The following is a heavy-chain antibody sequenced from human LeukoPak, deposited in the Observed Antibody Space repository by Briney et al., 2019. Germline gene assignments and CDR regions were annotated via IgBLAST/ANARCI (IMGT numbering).Heavy chain of an antibody. J-gene: IGHJ5*02. CDR2: TYAGGAS. Sequence: GGSLRLSCAASGFNISKTYLIWARQAPGKSLEWVSVTYAGGASWYGDFVEGRFTISRDTSKNTVYLQMNGLRGDDTAIYFCARADSTKWWGLDPWGQGTLVTVAS. CDR1: GFNISKTY. V-gene: IGHV3-53*01. CDR3: ARADSTKWWGLDP. D-gene: IGHD2-8*01.